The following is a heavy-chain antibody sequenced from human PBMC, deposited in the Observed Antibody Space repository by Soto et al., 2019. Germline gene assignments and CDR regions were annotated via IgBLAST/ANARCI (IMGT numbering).Heavy chain of an antibody. V-gene: IGHV3-11*01. J-gene: IGHJ5*02. CDR3: ARAFGRGWFDP. CDR2: ISTSGSTI. CDR1: GFTFSDYY. Sequence: QVQLVESGGGLVKPGGSLRLSCAASGFTFSDYYMSWIRQAPGKGLEWISYISTSGSTIYYADSVKGRFTISRDNAKNSLFLQMNSLRVEDTAVYYSARAFGRGWFDPWGQGTLVTVSS. D-gene: IGHD3-3*01.